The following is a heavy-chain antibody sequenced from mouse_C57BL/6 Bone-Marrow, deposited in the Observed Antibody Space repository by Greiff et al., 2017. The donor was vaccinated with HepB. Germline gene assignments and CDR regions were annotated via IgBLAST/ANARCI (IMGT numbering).Heavy chain of an antibody. Sequence: VQLKESGEGLVKPGGSLKLSCAASGFTFSSYAMSWVRQTPEKRLEWVAYISSGGDYIYYADTVKGRFTISRDNARNTLYLQMSSLKSEDTAMYYCTRANYDGYLYWYFDVWGTGTTVTVSS. J-gene: IGHJ1*03. CDR1: GFTFSSYA. V-gene: IGHV5-9-1*02. CDR2: ISSGGDYI. D-gene: IGHD2-3*01. CDR3: TRANYDGYLYWYFDV.